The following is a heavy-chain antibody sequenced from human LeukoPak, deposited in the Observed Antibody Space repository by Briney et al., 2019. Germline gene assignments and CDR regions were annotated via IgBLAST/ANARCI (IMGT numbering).Heavy chain of an antibody. V-gene: IGHV1-18*01. CDR3: ARDCSNGVCYPRDY. Sequence: ASVKVSCRASGYTLSGFGISWVRQAPGQGLEWVGWITTYNGDKKYAERFQGRVTMTTDTSTSTYYMGLRNLRTDDTATYYCARDCSNGVCYPRDYWGQGTLVSV. CDR1: GYTLSGFG. CDR2: ITTYNGDK. J-gene: IGHJ4*02. D-gene: IGHD2-8*01.